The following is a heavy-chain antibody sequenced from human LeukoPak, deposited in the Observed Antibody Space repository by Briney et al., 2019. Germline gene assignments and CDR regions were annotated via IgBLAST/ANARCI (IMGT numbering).Heavy chain of an antibody. V-gene: IGHV4-59*01. J-gene: IGHJ4*02. CDR3: AREVYSNYVYYFDY. D-gene: IGHD4-11*01. Sequence: PSETLSLTCTVSGGSISSYYWSWIRQPPGKGLEWIGYIYYSGSTNYNPSLKSRVTISVDTSKNQSSLKLSSVTAADTAVYYCAREVYSNYVYYFDYWGQGTLVTVSS. CDR2: IYYSGST. CDR1: GGSISSYY.